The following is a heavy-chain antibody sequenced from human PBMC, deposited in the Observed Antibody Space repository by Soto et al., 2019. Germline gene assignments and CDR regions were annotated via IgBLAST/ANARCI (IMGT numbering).Heavy chain of an antibody. CDR1: AFTFNNFA. V-gene: IGHV3-30*18. CDR3: AKDRDKAAAGYNFDF. J-gene: IGHJ4*02. Sequence: QVQLVESGGGVVQPGRSLKLSCAASAFTFNNFAMHWVRQAPGKGLEWVTVISYHGNDKYYADSVKGRFTIARDNSKKKLCLQMNSLRAENTAGYYYAKDRDKAAAGYNFDFWGQGTLVTVSS. D-gene: IGHD6-13*01. CDR2: ISYHGNDK.